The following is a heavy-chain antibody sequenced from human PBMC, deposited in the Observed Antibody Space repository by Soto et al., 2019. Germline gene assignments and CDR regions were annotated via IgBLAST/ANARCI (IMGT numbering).Heavy chain of an antibody. V-gene: IGHV3-74*01. Sequence: GVSLRLSCAASGFTFDTYWMNWVRHTPGKGPEWLSGINSDGTISSYADSVKRRFTISRDNARNTLSLQMNSLRADDTAVYYCARLSGDHSALFSYGMEAWGQRTTVTVSS. D-gene: IGHD2-21*01. CDR1: GFTFDTYW. CDR2: INSDGTIS. J-gene: IGHJ6*02. CDR3: ARLSGDHSALFSYGMEA.